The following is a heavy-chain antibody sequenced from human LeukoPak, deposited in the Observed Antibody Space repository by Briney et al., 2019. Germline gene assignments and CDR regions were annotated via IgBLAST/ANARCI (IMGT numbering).Heavy chain of an antibody. V-gene: IGHV1-46*01. CDR3: ARVGYYDSSGVDY. Sequence: ASVKVSCKASGYTFTSYYMHWVRQAPGQGLEWMGIINPSGGSTSYAQKFQGRVTMTRDTSISTAYMELSRLRSDDTAVYYCARVGYYDSSGVDYWGQGTLVTVSS. CDR1: GYTFTSYY. J-gene: IGHJ4*02. D-gene: IGHD3-22*01. CDR2: INPSGGST.